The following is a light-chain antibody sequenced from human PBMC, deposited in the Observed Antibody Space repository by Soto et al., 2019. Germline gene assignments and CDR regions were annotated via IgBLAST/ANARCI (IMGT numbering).Light chain of an antibody. J-gene: IGLJ2*01. Sequence: QSVLTQPASVSGSPGQSITISCTGTSSDVGGYNYVSWYQQHPGKAPKLMIYDVSNRPSGVSNRFSGSKSGNTASLTISGLQAEDEADYYCSSYTSSIVVFGGGTKVT. CDR1: SSDVGGYNY. CDR3: SSYTSSIVV. V-gene: IGLV2-14*01. CDR2: DVS.